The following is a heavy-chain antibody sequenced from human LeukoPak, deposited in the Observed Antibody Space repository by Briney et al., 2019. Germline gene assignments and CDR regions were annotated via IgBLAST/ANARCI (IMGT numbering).Heavy chain of an antibody. CDR2: VRYDGINI. CDR1: GFTFSNFG. J-gene: IGHJ4*02. CDR3: AKDNYDYGDYDGGDY. D-gene: IGHD4-17*01. V-gene: IGHV3-30*02. Sequence: PGGSLRLSCVASGFTFSNFGMHWVRQAPGKGLEWVTFVRYDGINIHYSDSVKGRFTISRDNSKNTLYLQMNSLRAEDTAVYYCAKDNYDYGDYDGGDYWGQGTLVTVSS.